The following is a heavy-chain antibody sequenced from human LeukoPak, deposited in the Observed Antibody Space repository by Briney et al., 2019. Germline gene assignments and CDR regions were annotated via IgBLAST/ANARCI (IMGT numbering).Heavy chain of an antibody. V-gene: IGHV3-53*01. CDR1: GFTVSSNY. Sequence: GGSLRLSCAASGFTVSSNYMSWVRQAPGKGLEWVSVIYSGGSTYYADSVKGRFTISRDNSKNTLYLQMNSLRAEDTAVYYCARARYDFGLDYWGQGTLVTVSS. CDR2: IYSGGST. CDR3: ARARYDFGLDY. J-gene: IGHJ4*02. D-gene: IGHD3-3*01.